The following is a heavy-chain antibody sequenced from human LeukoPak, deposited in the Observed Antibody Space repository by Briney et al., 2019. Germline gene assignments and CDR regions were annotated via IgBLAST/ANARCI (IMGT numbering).Heavy chain of an antibody. V-gene: IGHV4-34*01. D-gene: IGHD6-19*01. CDR3: ASRIAVAGTRAVGYFDY. J-gene: IGHJ4*02. CDR2: INHSGST. Sequence: GSLRLSCAASGLTFSGYAINWVRQPPGKGLEWIGEINHSGSTNYNPSLKSRVTISVDTSKNQFSLKLSSVTAADTAVYYCASRIAVAGTRAVGYFDYWGQGTLVTVSS. CDR1: GLTFSGYA.